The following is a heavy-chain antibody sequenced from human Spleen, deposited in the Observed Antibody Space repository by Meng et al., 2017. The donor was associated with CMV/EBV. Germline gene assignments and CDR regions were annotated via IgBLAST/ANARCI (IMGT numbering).Heavy chain of an antibody. CDR1: GFTVSSNY. D-gene: IGHD6-13*01. J-gene: IGHJ4*02. CDR3: AKAFSASWYREYYDG. CDR2: IYTCGST. Sequence: GGSLRLSCAASGFTVSSNYMSWVRQAPGKGLEWVSVIYTCGSTDYADSVKGRFTISRDNSKNTLYLQMNSLRDEDTAMYYCAKAFSASWYREYYDGWGQGTLVTVSS. V-gene: IGHV3-53*01.